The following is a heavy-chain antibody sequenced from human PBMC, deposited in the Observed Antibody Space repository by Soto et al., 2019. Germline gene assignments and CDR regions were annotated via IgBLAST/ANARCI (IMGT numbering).Heavy chain of an antibody. D-gene: IGHD1-1*01. V-gene: IGHV3-21*04. CDR3: VKGSTTSRPYYFDY. CDR1: GFSFTNFG. Sequence: GGSLRLSCAASGFSFTNFGMTWVRQAPGKGLEWVSSIGSSNTYIYYADSVKGRFTISRDNAKNSLYLQMGSLRAEDTAIYYCVKGSTTSRPYYFDYWGQGTLVTVSS. CDR2: IGSSNTYI. J-gene: IGHJ4*02.